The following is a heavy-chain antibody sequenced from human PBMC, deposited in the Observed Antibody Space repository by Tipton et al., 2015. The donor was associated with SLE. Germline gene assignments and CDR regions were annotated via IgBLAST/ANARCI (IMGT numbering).Heavy chain of an antibody. CDR1: GYNFINSVG. CDR2: VSSYTGET. CDR3: ARDRSYYHSTGYYYAQYYFDS. D-gene: IGHD3-22*01. Sequence: QLVQSGDEVKKPGASVKVSCEASGYNFINSVGVSWVRQAPGQGLEWMGWVSSYTGETGYAQKFQGRVTMTTDTSTSTAYMELRSLRSDDTAVYFCARDRSYYHSTGYYYAQYYFDSWGQGTLVTVSS. J-gene: IGHJ4*02. V-gene: IGHV1-18*01.